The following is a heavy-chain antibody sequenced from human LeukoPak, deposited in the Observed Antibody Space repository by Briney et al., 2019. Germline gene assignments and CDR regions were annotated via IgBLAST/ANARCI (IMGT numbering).Heavy chain of an antibody. Sequence: SETLSLTCAVYDESFSGYYWSWIRQPPGKGLEWIGEINHRGSTNYHPSLKSRATISVDTSKNQFSLKLSSVTAADTAVYYCAGTDVLSGYEADYWGQGTLVTVSS. J-gene: IGHJ4*02. CDR1: DESFSGYY. CDR2: INHRGST. CDR3: AGTDVLSGYEADY. V-gene: IGHV4-34*01. D-gene: IGHD5-12*01.